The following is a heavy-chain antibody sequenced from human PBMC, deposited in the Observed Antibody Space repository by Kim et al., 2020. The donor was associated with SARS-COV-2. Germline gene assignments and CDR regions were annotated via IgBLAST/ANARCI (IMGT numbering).Heavy chain of an antibody. CDR1: GFTFSSYS. D-gene: IGHD2-15*01. J-gene: IGHJ5*02. CDR3: ATLGYCSGGSCYGSNWFDP. V-gene: IGHV3-21*01. CDR2: ISSSSSYI. Sequence: GGSLRLSCAASGFTFSSYSMNWVRQAPGKGLEWVSSISSSSSYIYYADSVKGRFTISRDNAKNSLYLQMNSLRAEDTAVYYCATLGYCSGGSCYGSNWFDPWGQGTLVTVSS.